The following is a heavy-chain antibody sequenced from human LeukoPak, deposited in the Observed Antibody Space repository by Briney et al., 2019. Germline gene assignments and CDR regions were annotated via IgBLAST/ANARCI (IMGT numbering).Heavy chain of an antibody. CDR3: ARDQEGFDY. J-gene: IGHJ4*02. CDR2: IYPRDGST. CDR1: GYTFTSYD. Sequence: ASVKVSCKASGYTFTSYDINWVRQATGQGLEWMGMIYPRDGSTSYAQEFQGRVTVTRDTSTSTVHMELSGLRPEDTAVYYCARDQEGFDYWGQGTLVTVSS. V-gene: IGHV1-46*01.